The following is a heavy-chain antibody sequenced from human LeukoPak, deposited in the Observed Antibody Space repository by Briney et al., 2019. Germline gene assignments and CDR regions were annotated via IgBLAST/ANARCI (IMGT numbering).Heavy chain of an antibody. Sequence: GGSLRLSCATSGFTFDSFAMHWVRQVPGKGLEWISFISGDGINTYYADSVKGRFTISRDNSKYSLYLQMDTLKTEDSALYYCAKGDWNDVPRDSWGRGTLVTVSS. CDR2: ISGDGINT. CDR1: GFTFDSFA. J-gene: IGHJ4*02. D-gene: IGHD1-1*01. CDR3: AKGDWNDVPRDS. V-gene: IGHV3-43*02.